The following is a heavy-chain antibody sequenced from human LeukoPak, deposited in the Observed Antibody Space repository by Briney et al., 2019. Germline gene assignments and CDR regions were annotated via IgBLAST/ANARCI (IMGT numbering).Heavy chain of an antibody. CDR1: GSGFTFGNFA. CDR2: ISGSGYYT. D-gene: IGHD3-16*01. V-gene: IGHV3-23*01. J-gene: IGHJ6*03. CDR3: AKDGSWGDYYFYFYMDV. Sequence: GGSLRLSCEASGSGFTFGNFAMSWVRQAPGKGLEWVSGISGSGYYTHYADSVKGRFTISRDNSKNTLYIQMNSLRAEDTAVYYCAKDGSWGDYYFYFYMDVWGKGTTVTVSS.